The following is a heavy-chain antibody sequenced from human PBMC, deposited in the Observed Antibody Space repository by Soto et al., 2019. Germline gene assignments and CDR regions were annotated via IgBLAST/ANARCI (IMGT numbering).Heavy chain of an antibody. Sequence: EVQLVESGGGLVQPGGSLRLSCAASGFTFSSYWMSWVRQAPGKGLEWVANIKQDGSEKYYVDSVKGRFTISRDNDKNSLYLQLNRLRAEATAVYYCAIDRGIQLWLRGWFDPWGQGTLVTVSS. CDR2: IKQDGSEK. V-gene: IGHV3-7*01. D-gene: IGHD5-18*01. J-gene: IGHJ5*02. CDR3: AIDRGIQLWLRGWFDP. CDR1: GFTFSSYW.